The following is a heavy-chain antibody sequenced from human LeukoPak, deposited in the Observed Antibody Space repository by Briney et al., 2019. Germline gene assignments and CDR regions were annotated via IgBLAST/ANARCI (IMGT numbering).Heavy chain of an antibody. D-gene: IGHD5-18*01. J-gene: IGHJ4*02. Sequence: GGSLRLSCAASGFTFSSSGMHRVRQAPGKGLGWVAVISYDGSNKHYADSVKGRFTISRDNSKNTLYLQMNSLRAEDTAVYYCAKAITAMVTDYWGQGTLVTVSS. CDR1: GFTFSSSG. V-gene: IGHV3-30*18. CDR2: ISYDGSNK. CDR3: AKAITAMVTDY.